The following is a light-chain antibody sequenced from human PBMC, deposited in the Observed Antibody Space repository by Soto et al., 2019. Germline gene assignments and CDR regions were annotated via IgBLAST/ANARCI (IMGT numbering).Light chain of an antibody. CDR3: LQDYSYPWT. CDR2: ASS. Sequence: AIQMTQSPSSLSASVGDRVTITCRASQGIRYDLGWYQQKPGKAPKLLIYASSRLQSGVPSRFSGSGGGTDFTLIISSRQPEDFATYYCLQDYSYPWTVGQGTKVEIK. J-gene: IGKJ1*01. V-gene: IGKV1-6*01. CDR1: QGIRYD.